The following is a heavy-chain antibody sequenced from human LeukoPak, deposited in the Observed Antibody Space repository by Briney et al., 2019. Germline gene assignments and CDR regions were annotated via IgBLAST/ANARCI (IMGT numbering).Heavy chain of an antibody. CDR1: GFTFSSYG. D-gene: IGHD5-12*01. Sequence: GRSLRLSCAASGFTFSSYGMHWVRQAPGKGLEWVAVISYDGSNKYCADSVKGRFTISRDNSKNTLYLQMNSLRAEDTAVYYCAKDRVVATSDWGQGTLVTVSS. CDR3: AKDRVVATSD. CDR2: ISYDGSNK. V-gene: IGHV3-30*18. J-gene: IGHJ4*02.